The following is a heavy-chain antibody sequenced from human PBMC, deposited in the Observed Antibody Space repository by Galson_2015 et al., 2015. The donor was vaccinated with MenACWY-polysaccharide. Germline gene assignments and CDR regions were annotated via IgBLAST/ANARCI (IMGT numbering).Heavy chain of an antibody. V-gene: IGHV3-23*01. D-gene: IGHD3-3*01. CDR2: IRSSGTNT. CDR3: AKDSTDFWSVAGRFDH. J-gene: IGHJ5*02. CDR1: GFTFSNYA. Sequence: SLRLSCAASGFTFSNYAMSWVRQAPGKGLEWVSAIRSSGTNTYYADSVKGRFTTSRDNSKNTLYLQMNSLRAEDTAVYYCAKDSTDFWSVAGRFDHWGQGTLVTVSS.